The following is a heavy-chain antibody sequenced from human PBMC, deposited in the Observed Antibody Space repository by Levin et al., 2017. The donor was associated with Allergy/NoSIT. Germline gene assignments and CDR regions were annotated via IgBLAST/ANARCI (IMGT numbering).Heavy chain of an antibody. D-gene: IGHD3-22*01. CDR2: IYSGGST. J-gene: IGHJ4*02. CDR3: ARGMDYDSRGYYQNDY. Sequence: PGGSLRLSCAASGFTVSSNYMSWVRQAPGKGLEWVSVIYSGGSTYYADSVKGRFTISRDNSKNTLYLQMNSLRAEDTAVYYCARGMDYDSRGYYQNDYWGQGTLVTVSS. V-gene: IGHV3-53*01. CDR1: GFTVSSNY.